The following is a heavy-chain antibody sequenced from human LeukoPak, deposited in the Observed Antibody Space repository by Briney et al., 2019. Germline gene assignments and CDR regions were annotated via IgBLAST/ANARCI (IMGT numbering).Heavy chain of an antibody. V-gene: IGHV3-49*03. CDR2: IRTKSYSCTT. Sequence: GGSLRLSCTGSGFKFGDYVIMWFRQAPGKGLEWLGFIRTKSYSCTTEYAASVRGRFNISRDDSKSIAYLQMNSLENEDTAVYFCTRGRRGYIYDWGQGTLVTVSS. J-gene: IGHJ4*02. D-gene: IGHD5-18*01. CDR3: TRGRRGYIYD. CDR1: GFKFGDYV.